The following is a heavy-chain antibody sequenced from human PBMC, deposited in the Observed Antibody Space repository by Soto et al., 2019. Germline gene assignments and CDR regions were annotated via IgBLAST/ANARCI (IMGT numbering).Heavy chain of an antibody. D-gene: IGHD1-26*01. V-gene: IGHV1-24*01. J-gene: IGHJ6*02. CDR2: FDPEDGET. Sequence: ASVKVSCKVSGYTLTGLAMHWVRQAPGKGLEWMGGFDPEDGETIYAQKFQGRVTMTEDTSTDTAYMELRSLRSDDTAVYYCARDAGARYYYYGMDVWGQGTTVTVSS. CDR1: GYTLTGLA. CDR3: ARDAGARYYYYGMDV.